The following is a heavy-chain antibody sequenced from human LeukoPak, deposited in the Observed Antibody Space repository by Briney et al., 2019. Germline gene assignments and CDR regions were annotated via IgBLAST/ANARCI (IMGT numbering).Heavy chain of an antibody. V-gene: IGHV3-23*01. J-gene: IGHJ5*02. CDR3: AKGGEQWLVFDWFDP. CDR2: ISGSGGST. Sequence: GGSLRLSCAASGFTFSSYAMSLVRPAPGKGLEWVPAISGSGGSTYYADSVKGRFTISRDNSKNTLYLQMNSLRAEDTAVYYCAKGGEQWLVFDWFDPWGQGTLVTVSS. D-gene: IGHD6-19*01. CDR1: GFTFSSYA.